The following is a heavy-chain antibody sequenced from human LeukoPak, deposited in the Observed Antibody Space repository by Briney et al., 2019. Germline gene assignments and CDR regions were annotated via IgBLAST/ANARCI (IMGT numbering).Heavy chain of an antibody. Sequence: PSETLSLTCTVSGGSISSYYWTWIRQPPGKGLEWIGYIYYSGSTNYNPSLKSRVTISVDTSKNQFSLKLSSVTAADTAVYYCASGRFGLYYFDYWGQGTLVTVSS. CDR2: IYYSGST. CDR1: GGSISSYY. V-gene: IGHV4-59*08. CDR3: ASGRFGLYYFDY. D-gene: IGHD3-10*01. J-gene: IGHJ4*02.